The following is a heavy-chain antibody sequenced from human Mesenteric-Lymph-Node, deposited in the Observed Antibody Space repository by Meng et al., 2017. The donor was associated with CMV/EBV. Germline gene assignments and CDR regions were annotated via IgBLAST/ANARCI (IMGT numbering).Heavy chain of an antibody. Sequence: GESLKISCAASGFAFSSYAKHWVRQAPGKGLEWVAVIWYDGSKEYYADSVKGRFTISRDDSKNTVYLQMNSLKTEDTAVYYCTTDRLDYGGNPDAFDIWGQGTMVTVSS. CDR3: TTDRLDYGGNPDAFDI. V-gene: IGHV3-33*01. J-gene: IGHJ3*02. CDR2: IWYDGSKE. D-gene: IGHD4-23*01. CDR1: GFAFSSYA.